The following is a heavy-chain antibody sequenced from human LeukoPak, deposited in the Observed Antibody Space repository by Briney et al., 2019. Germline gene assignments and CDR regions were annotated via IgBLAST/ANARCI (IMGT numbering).Heavy chain of an antibody. CDR2: ISSSGSTI. CDR1: GGSISSYY. Sequence: LSLTCTVSGGSISSYYMSWIRQAPGKGLEWVSYISSSGSTIYYADSVKGRFTISRDNAKNSLYLQMNSLRAEDTAVYYCARDGPYYDSSGYVDYWGRGTLVTVSS. J-gene: IGHJ4*02. CDR3: ARDGPYYDSSGYVDY. D-gene: IGHD3-22*01. V-gene: IGHV3-11*01.